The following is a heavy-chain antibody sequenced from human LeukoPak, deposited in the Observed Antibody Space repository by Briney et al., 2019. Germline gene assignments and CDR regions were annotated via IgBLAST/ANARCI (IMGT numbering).Heavy chain of an antibody. J-gene: IGHJ5*02. CDR1: GFTFSSYS. CDR3: AKDRGLYGSGSYYL. V-gene: IGHV3-48*01. CDR2: ITSSGTTI. D-gene: IGHD3-10*01. Sequence: GGSLRLSCAASGFTFSSYSMNWVRQAPGKGPEWVSYITSSGTTIYYADSVKGRFTISRDNSKNTLYLQMNSLRAEDTAVYYCAKDRGLYGSGSYYLWGQGTLVTVSS.